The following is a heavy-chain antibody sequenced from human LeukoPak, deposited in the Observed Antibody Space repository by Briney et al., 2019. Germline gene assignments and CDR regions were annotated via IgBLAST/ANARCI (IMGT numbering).Heavy chain of an antibody. CDR1: GFTVSSNC. CDR2: IYSGGST. CDR3: VGSSNPDY. J-gene: IGHJ4*02. V-gene: IGHV3-66*02. Sequence: PVGSLRLSCAASGFTVSSNCMSWVRQAPGKGLEWVSVIYSGGSTYYADSVKGRFTISRDNSKNTLYLQMNSLRAEDTAVYYCVGSSNPDYWGQGTLVTVSS. D-gene: IGHD6-6*01.